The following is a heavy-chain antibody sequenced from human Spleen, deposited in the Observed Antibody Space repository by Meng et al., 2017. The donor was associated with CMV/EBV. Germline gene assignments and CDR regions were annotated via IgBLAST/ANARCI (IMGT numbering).Heavy chain of an antibody. Sequence: LSCAGSGFTFSNYAMSWVRQAPGRGLEWVSTISGSGGSTYYADSVKGRFTISRDNSKNTLYLQMNGLRAEDTAVYYCAKDSSGWHKDYWGQGALVTVSS. CDR1: GFTFSNYA. CDR2: ISGSGGST. J-gene: IGHJ4*02. CDR3: AKDSSGWHKDY. D-gene: IGHD6-19*01. V-gene: IGHV3-23*01.